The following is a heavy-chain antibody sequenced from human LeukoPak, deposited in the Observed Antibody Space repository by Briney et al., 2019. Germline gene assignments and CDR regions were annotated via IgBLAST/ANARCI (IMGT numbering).Heavy chain of an antibody. V-gene: IGHV3-72*01. CDR3: ARLYSDIFRDDN. J-gene: IGHJ4*02. Sequence: PGGSLRLSCAASGFILSDYYMDWVRQAPGKGLEWVGRIRNKANSYTTEYAASVKGRFTISGDASKNSLSLQMNSLKIEDTAVYYCARLYSDIFRDDNWGQGTLVTVYS. CDR2: IRNKANSYTT. D-gene: IGHD2-15*01. CDR1: GFILSDYY.